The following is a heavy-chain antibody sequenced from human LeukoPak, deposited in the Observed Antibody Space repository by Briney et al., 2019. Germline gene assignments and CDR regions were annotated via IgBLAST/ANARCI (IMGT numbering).Heavy chain of an antibody. D-gene: IGHD6-19*01. CDR2: ISWNSGSI. J-gene: IGHJ4*02. CDR3: ARVIAPYSSLDHFDY. V-gene: IGHV3-9*01. CDR1: GFTFDDYA. Sequence: GGSLRLSCAASGFTFDDYAMHWVRQAPGKGLEWVSGISWNSGSIGYADSVKGRFTISRDNAKNSLYLQMNSLRAEDTAVYYCARVIAPYSSLDHFDYWGQGTLVTVSS.